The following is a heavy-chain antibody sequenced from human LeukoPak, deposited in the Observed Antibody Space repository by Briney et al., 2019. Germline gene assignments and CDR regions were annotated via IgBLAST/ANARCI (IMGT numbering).Heavy chain of an antibody. J-gene: IGHJ4*02. Sequence: SETLSLTCTVSGGSISSYYWSWIRQPPGKGLEWIGYIYYSGSTNYSPSLKSRVTISVDTSKNQFSLKLSSVTAADTAVYYCARQHRDYDILTGYYIEDEDWGQGTLVTVSS. V-gene: IGHV4-59*08. CDR1: GGSISSYY. CDR2: IYYSGST. D-gene: IGHD3-9*01. CDR3: ARQHRDYDILTGYYIEDED.